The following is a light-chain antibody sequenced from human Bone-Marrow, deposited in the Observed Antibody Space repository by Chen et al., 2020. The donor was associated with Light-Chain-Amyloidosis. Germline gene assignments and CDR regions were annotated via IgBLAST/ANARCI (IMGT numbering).Light chain of an antibody. V-gene: IGLV2-14*03. CDR2: DVS. CDR1: SSDVGGYNF. Sequence: QSALTQPASVSGSPGQSITTSCTGTSSDVGGYNFVSWYQQHPGKAPKLMIYDVSNRPSGVSNRFAGSKSGNTASLTISGLQADDESDYYCSSKTRRATLYVFGIGTKVTVL. J-gene: IGLJ1*01. CDR3: SSKTRRATLYV.